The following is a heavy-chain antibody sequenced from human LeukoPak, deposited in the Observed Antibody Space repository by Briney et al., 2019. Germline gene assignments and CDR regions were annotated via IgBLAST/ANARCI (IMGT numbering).Heavy chain of an antibody. Sequence: PSETLSLTCTVSGGSISSYYWSWIRQPAGKGLEWIGRIYTSGSTNYNPSLKSRVTMSVDTSKNQFSLKLSSVTAADTAVYYCARDKYYYDSSGYYYEDCFDYWGQGTLVTVSS. V-gene: IGHV4-4*07. D-gene: IGHD3-22*01. CDR3: ARDKYYYDSSGYYYEDCFDY. CDR2: IYTSGST. CDR1: GGSISSYY. J-gene: IGHJ4*02.